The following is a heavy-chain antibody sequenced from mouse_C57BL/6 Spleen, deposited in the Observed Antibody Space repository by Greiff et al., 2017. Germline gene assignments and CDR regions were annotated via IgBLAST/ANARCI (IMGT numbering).Heavy chain of an antibody. Sequence: QVHLKQPGAELVRPGSSVKLSCKASGYTFTSYWMDWVKQRPGQGLEWIGNIYPSDSETHYNQKFKDKATLTVDKSSSTAYMQLSSLTSEDSAVYYCAREDYSNDFDYWGQGTTLTVSS. D-gene: IGHD2-5*01. V-gene: IGHV1-61*01. CDR3: AREDYSNDFDY. CDR1: GYTFTSYW. CDR2: IYPSDSET. J-gene: IGHJ2*01.